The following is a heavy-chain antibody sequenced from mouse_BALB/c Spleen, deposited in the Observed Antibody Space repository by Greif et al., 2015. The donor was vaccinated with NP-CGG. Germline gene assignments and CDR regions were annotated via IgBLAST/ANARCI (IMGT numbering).Heavy chain of an antibody. CDR3: ARRGLTGYAMDY. D-gene: IGHD4-1*01. Sequence: EVHLVESGGDLVKPGGSLKLSCAASGFTFSSYGMSWVRQTPDKRLEWVATISSGGSYTYYPDSVKGRFTISRDNAKNTLYLQMSSLKSEDTAMYYCARRGLTGYAMDYWGQGTSVTVSS. CDR1: GFTFSSYG. J-gene: IGHJ4*01. CDR2: ISSGGSYT. V-gene: IGHV5-6*01.